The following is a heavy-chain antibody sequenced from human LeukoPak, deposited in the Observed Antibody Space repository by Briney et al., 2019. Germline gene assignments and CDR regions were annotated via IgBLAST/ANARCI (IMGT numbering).Heavy chain of an antibody. D-gene: IGHD7-27*01. Sequence: PSETLSLTCTVSGGSISTGSYYWNWFRQPAGKGLEWIGHIYTTGSTSYNPSLKSRVTISGDTSKNQFSLKLSSVTATDTAVYYCARYQNWGSWYYFDYWGQGTLVTVSS. V-gene: IGHV4-61*09. CDR3: ARYQNWGSWYYFDY. CDR1: GGSISTGSYY. J-gene: IGHJ4*02. CDR2: IYTTGST.